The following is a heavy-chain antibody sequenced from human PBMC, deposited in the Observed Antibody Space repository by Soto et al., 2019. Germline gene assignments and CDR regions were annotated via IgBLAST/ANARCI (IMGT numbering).Heavy chain of an antibody. Sequence: SETLSLTCTVSGGSISSSSYYWGWIRQPPGKGLEWIGSIYYSGSTYYNPSLKSRVTISVDTSKNQFSLRLSSVTAADTAFYFCARAYDFWSGSLDSWGQGTLVTVSS. V-gene: IGHV4-39*07. CDR3: ARAYDFWSGSLDS. CDR1: GGSISSSSYY. CDR2: IYYSGST. J-gene: IGHJ4*02. D-gene: IGHD3-3*01.